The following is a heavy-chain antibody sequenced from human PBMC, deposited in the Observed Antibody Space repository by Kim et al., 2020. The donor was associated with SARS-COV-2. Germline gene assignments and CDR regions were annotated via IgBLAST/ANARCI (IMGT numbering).Heavy chain of an antibody. J-gene: IGHJ4*02. CDR2: YDYTGTM. CDR1: GGSFSTSSYY. D-gene: IGHD3-16*01. Sequence: SETLSLTCTVSGGSFSTSSYYWDWIRQHPGKGLVGNGGYDYTGTMYFNPSLTSLVTIYEDTSKKLFSLKMTSVTASDTAEYYGAERSRGDGSVGGWGQGT. V-gene: IGHV4-39*01. CDR3: AERSRGDGSVGG.